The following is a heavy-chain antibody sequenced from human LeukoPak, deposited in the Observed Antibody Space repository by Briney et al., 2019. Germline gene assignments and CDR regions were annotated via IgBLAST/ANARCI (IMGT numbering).Heavy chain of an antibody. CDR1: GFTFSGHA. J-gene: IGHJ3*02. CDR2: ISHDGKHE. V-gene: IGHV3-30*04. Sequence: GGSLRLSCAASGFTFSGHAMEWVRQAPGKGLEWVASISHDGKHEYYADSVSGRFTVSRDNSKNTLFLQMNNLRAEDTAVYYCARGDPSAFDIWDQGTMVTVSS. CDR3: ARGDPSAFDI.